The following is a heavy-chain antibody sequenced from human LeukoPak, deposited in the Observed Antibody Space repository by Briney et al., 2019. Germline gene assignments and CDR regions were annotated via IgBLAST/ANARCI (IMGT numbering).Heavy chain of an antibody. D-gene: IGHD4/OR15-4a*01. Sequence: HPGGSLRLSCAASGFTFSSYAMSWVRQAPGKGLEYVSAISSNGGSTYYADSVKGRFTISRDNSKNTLYLQMSSLRAEDTAVFYCVKGLTIGALDYWGQGTLVTVSS. CDR1: GFTFSSYA. V-gene: IGHV3-64D*06. CDR3: VKGLTIGALDY. CDR2: ISSNGGST. J-gene: IGHJ4*02.